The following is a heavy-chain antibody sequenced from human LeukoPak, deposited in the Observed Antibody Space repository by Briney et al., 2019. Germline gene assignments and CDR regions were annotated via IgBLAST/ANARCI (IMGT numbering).Heavy chain of an antibody. Sequence: GGSLRLSCAASGFTFSSYSMNWVRQAPGKGLEWVSSISGSSSYIYYADSVKGRFTISRDNSKNTLYLQMNSLRPEDTAVYYCAKVRVGTAHFDYWGQGTLVTVSS. CDR2: ISGSSSYI. V-gene: IGHV3-21*01. CDR3: AKVRVGTAHFDY. J-gene: IGHJ4*02. CDR1: GFTFSSYS. D-gene: IGHD2-15*01.